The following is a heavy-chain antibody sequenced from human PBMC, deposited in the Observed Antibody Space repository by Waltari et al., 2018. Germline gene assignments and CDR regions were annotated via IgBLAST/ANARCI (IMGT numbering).Heavy chain of an antibody. CDR1: GYTFTDYH. CDR3: ARRSCNGECYAPYIY. CDR2: FNPKRGAT. V-gene: IGHV1-2*04. D-gene: IGHD2-8*01. Sequence: QVQLVQSGAEVTKPGASVKVSCKPSGYTFTDYHIHWVRQAPGQGLEWMGWFNPKRGATYYARTVQCWVTRTRDTSTSTVFMELSSLKSDDTAVYYCARRSCNGECYAPYIYWGQGTLVTVSS. J-gene: IGHJ4*02.